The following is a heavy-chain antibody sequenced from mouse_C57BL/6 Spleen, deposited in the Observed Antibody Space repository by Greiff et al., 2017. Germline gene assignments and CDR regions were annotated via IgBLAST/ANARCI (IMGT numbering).Heavy chain of an antibody. J-gene: IGHJ4*01. CDR3: ARERPRDSSYRAMDY. CDR1: GYTFTSYW. Sequence: QVQLQQPGAELVKPGASVKMSCKASGYTFTSYWITWVKQRPGQGLEWIGDIYPGSGSTNYNEKFKSKATLTVDTSSSTAYMQLSSLTAEDSAVYYCARERPRDSSYRAMDYWGQGTSVTVSS. CDR2: IYPGSGST. D-gene: IGHD1-1*01. V-gene: IGHV1-55*01.